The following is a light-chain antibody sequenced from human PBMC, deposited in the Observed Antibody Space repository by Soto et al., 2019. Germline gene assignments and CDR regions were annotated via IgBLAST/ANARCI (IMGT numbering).Light chain of an antibody. J-gene: IGLJ1*01. CDR3: SLYTSENTYV. CDR1: TRDIAGYNY. CDR2: QVT. V-gene: IGLV2-14*01. Sequence: QSVLTQPASVSGSLGQSITISCTGTTRDIAGYNYISWYQQLPGKAPKLMIYQVTIRPSGISNRFSGSKSGNTASLTISGLQAADEADYYCSLYTSENTYVFGTGTKVTVL.